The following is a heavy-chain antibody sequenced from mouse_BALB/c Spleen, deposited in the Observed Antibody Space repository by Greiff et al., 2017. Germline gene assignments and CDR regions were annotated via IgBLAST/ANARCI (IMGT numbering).Heavy chain of an antibody. Sequence: DVKLVESGGGLVQPGGSRKLSCAASGFTFSSFGMHWVRQAPEKGLEWVAYISSGSSTIYYADTVKGRFTISRDNPKNTLFLQMTSLRSEDTAMYYCARRYDYDFDYWGQGTTLTVSS. J-gene: IGHJ2*01. CDR3: ARRYDYDFDY. CDR2: ISSGSSTI. V-gene: IGHV5-17*02. CDR1: GFTFSSFG. D-gene: IGHD2-4*01.